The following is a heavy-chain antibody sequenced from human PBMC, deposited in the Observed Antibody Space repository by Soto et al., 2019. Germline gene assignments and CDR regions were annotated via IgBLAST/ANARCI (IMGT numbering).Heavy chain of an antibody. Sequence: QVQLVESGGGVVQPGRSLRLSCAASGFTFSSYGMHWVRQAPGKWLEWVAVIWYDGSNKYYADSVKGRVTISRDNSKNTLYLQMNSLRAEDTAGYYCSRDRYSSGWYDLDYWGQGTLVTVSS. V-gene: IGHV3-33*01. D-gene: IGHD6-19*01. CDR1: GFTFSSYG. CDR2: IWYDGSNK. CDR3: SRDRYSSGWYDLDY. J-gene: IGHJ4*02.